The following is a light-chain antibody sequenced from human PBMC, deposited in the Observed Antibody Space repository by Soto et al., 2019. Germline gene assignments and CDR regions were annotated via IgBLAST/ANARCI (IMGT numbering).Light chain of an antibody. J-gene: IGLJ3*02. CDR1: SSNIGSNP. CDR3: AAWDDSLEGVV. CDR2: TNN. V-gene: IGLV1-44*01. Sequence: QSVLTQPPSASGTPGQRVTISCSGSSSNIGSNPVSWYQHLPGTAPKVLIFTNNQRPSGVPDRVSGSKSGTSASLAISGLRSEDEAHYSCAAWDDSLEGVVLGGGTKVTVL.